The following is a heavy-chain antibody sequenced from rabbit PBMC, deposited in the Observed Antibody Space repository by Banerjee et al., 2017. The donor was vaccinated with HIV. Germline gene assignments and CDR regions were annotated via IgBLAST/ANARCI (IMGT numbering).Heavy chain of an antibody. Sequence: QSLEESGGDLVKPGASLTLTCTASGFSFSSNYYMCWVRQAPGKGLEWIACSYAGSSGSAYYASWAKGRFTISKTSSTTVTLQMTSLTAADTATYFCARERALYSYAMNLWGQGTLV. V-gene: IGHV1S40*01. J-gene: IGHJ4*01. D-gene: IGHD6-1*01. CDR1: GFSFSSNYY. CDR3: ARERALYSYAMNL. CDR2: SYAGSSGSA.